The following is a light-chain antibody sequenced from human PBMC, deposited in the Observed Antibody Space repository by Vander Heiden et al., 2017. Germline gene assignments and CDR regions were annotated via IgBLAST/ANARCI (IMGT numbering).Light chain of an antibody. CDR3: VLYVGGGIVV. CDR1: SGSVSTNSY. CDR2: NPN. Sequence: QTVVTQEPSFSVSPGGTVTLTCGLSSGSVSTNSYATLCQQTPDQAPRTLIYNPNTRSSGVPDRFSGSILGNKAALTITGAQADDESDYYCVLYVGGGIVVFGGGTKLTVL. V-gene: IGLV8-61*01. J-gene: IGLJ2*01.